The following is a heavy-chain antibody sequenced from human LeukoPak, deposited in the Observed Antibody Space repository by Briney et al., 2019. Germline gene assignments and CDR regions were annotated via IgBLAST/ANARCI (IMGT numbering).Heavy chain of an antibody. CDR1: GYTFTDYY. D-gene: IGHD4-17*01. V-gene: IGHV1-69-2*01. J-gene: IGHJ4*02. CDR3: ATFYRYGDLPFDY. Sequence: GASVKVSCKASGYTFTDYYMHWVQQAPGKGLEWMGRVDPEDGETIYAEKFQGRVTITADTSTDTAYMELSSLRSEDTAVYYCATFYRYGDLPFDYWGQGTLVTVSS. CDR2: VDPEDGET.